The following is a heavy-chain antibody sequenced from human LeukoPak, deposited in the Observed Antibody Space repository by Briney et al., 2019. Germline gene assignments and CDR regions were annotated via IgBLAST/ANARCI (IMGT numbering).Heavy chain of an antibody. J-gene: IGHJ4*02. V-gene: IGHV1-3*01. CDR2: INAGNGNT. CDR1: GYSFTSYY. Sequence: ASVKVSCKASGYSFTSYYMHWVRQAPGQGLEWMGWINAGNGNTKYSQNFQGRVTITWDTSANTAYMELSSLRSEDTAVYYCARTSAAFFFDFWGQGTLVTVSS. D-gene: IGHD3-3*01. CDR3: ARTSAAFFFDF.